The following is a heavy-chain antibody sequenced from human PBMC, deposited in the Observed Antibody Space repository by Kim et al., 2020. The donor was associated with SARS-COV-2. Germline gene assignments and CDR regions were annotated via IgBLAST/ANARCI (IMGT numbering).Heavy chain of an antibody. Sequence: SETLSLTCTVSGGSVSSGSYYWSWIRQPPGKGLEWIGYIYYSGSTNYNPSLKSRVTISVDTSKNQFSLKLSSVTAADTAVYYCARGFGYGLLFDYWGQGTLVTVSS. CDR3: ARGFGYGLLFDY. CDR1: GGSVSSGSYY. V-gene: IGHV4-61*01. J-gene: IGHJ4*02. D-gene: IGHD3-10*01. CDR2: IYYSGST.